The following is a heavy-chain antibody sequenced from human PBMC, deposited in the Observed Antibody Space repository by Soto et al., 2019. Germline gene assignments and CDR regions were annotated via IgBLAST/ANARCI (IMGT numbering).Heavy chain of an antibody. CDR1: GFIFTNYA. CDR2: IGGRGNRA. D-gene: IGHD6-19*01. CDR3: VRSGRRSFDF. J-gene: IGHJ3*01. Sequence: GGSLRLSCAASGFIFTNYAMNWVRQAPGKGLEWVSVIGGRGNRAYYADFVQGRFTISRDTSKNTLSLQMSSLTADDTAIHYSVRSGRRSFDFSGRVKMVAVSS. V-gene: IGHV3-23*01.